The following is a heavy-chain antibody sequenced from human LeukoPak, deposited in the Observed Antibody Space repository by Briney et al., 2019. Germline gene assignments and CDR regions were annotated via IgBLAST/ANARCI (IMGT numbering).Heavy chain of an antibody. V-gene: IGHV3-7*03. CDR1: GFTFSSYW. CDR2: IKQDGSEK. Sequence: GGSLRLSCAASGFTFSSYWMSWVRQAPGKGLEWVANIKQDGSEKYYVDSVKGRFTISRDNSKNTLYLQMNSLRAEDTAVYYCARHLSKLGGGYYYYMDVWGKGTTVTISS. J-gene: IGHJ6*03. CDR3: ARHLSKLGGGYYYYMDV. D-gene: IGHD6-6*01.